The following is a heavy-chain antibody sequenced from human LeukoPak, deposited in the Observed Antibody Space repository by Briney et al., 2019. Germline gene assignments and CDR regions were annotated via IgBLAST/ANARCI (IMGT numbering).Heavy chain of an antibody. D-gene: IGHD1-26*01. V-gene: IGHV4-39*07. Sequence: SETLSLTCTVSGGSISSSSYYWGWIRQPPGKGLEWIVSIYYSGSTYYNPSLKSRVTISVDTSKNQFSLKLSSVTAADTAVYYCARDSGGIVGANEYFQHWGQGTLVTVSS. J-gene: IGHJ1*01. CDR3: ARDSGGIVGANEYFQH. CDR2: IYYSGST. CDR1: GGSISSSSYY.